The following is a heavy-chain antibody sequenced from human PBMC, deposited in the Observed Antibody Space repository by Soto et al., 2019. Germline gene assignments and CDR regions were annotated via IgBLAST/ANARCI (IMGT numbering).Heavy chain of an antibody. CDR3: ASECGGDCSHTIEY. J-gene: IGHJ4*02. Sequence: GGSLRLSCAASGFTFSSYGMHWVRQAPGKGLEWVAVISYDGSNKCYADSVKGRFTISRDNSKNTLYLQMNSLRAEDTAVYYCASECGGDCSHTIEYWGQGTLVTVSS. CDR1: GFTFSSYG. D-gene: IGHD2-21*02. CDR2: ISYDGSNK. V-gene: IGHV3-30*19.